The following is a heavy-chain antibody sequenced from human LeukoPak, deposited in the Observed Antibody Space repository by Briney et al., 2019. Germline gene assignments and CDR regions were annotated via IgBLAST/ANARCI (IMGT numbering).Heavy chain of an antibody. J-gene: IGHJ3*02. V-gene: IGHV3-7*01. CDR1: GFTFSTYW. CDR2: IKQDGSDK. D-gene: IGHD3-16*01. CDR3: ARYDYVWGKTFDI. Sequence: GGSLRLSCAASGFTFSTYWMSWVRQAPGKGLKWVANIKQDGSDKYFVDSVKGRFTISRDNAKNSLYLQMNSLRAEDTAVYYCARYDYVWGKTFDIWGQGTMVTVSS.